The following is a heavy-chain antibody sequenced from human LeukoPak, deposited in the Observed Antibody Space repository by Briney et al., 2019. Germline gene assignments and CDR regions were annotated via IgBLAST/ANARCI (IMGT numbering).Heavy chain of an antibody. Sequence: GGSLRLSCAASGFTFSSYSMNWVRQAPGKGLEWVSSISSSSSYIYYADSVKGRFTISRDNAKNSLYLQMNSLRAEDTALYYCAKTTTVVTNWYFDLWGRGTLVTVSS. CDR1: GFTFSSYS. CDR3: AKTTTVVTNWYFDL. J-gene: IGHJ2*01. D-gene: IGHD4-23*01. CDR2: ISSSSSYI. V-gene: IGHV3-21*04.